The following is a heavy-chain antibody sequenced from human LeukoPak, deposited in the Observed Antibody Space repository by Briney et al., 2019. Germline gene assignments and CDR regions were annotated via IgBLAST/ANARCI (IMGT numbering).Heavy chain of an antibody. CDR3: ARDKGSTMVRGVIAYNWFDP. D-gene: IGHD3-10*01. CDR1: GYTFTGYY. J-gene: IGHJ5*02. V-gene: IGHV1-2*02. CDR2: INPNSGGT. Sequence: ASVKVSCKASGYTFTGYYMHWVRQAPGQGLEWMGWINPNSGGTNYAQKFQGRVTMTRDMSTSTVCMELSSLRSEDTAVYYCARDKGSTMVRGVIAYNWFDPWGQGALVTVSS.